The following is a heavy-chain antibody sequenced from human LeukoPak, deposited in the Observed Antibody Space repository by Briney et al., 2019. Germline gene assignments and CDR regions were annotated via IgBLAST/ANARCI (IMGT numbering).Heavy chain of an antibody. CDR1: GGSIDITNY. J-gene: IGHJ4*02. D-gene: IGHD1-26*01. Sequence: PSGTLSLTCGVSGGSIDITNYWSWVRQAPGKGLDWIGEIAHDGTTNYNPSLRSRVAMSFDRANNQFSLSLTSVTAADTAVYYCTREDRPYCPFAYWGQGVLVTVSS. CDR3: TREDRPYCPFAY. V-gene: IGHV4-4*02. CDR2: IAHDGTT.